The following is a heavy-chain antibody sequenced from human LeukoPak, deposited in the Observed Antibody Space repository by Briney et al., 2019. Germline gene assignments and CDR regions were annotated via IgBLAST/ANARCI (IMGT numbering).Heavy chain of an antibody. V-gene: IGHV1-3*01. CDR3: AREYCSSANCPLGSC. CDR2: IDARNGNT. Sequence: ASVKVSCKASGYTFTNYAMHWVRQAPGQRLEWMGRIDARNGNTKYSQSAQGRVTITRDTSATTVYMELSSLRSEDTAIYYCAREYCSSANCPLGSCWGQGTLVTVSS. D-gene: IGHD2-2*01. CDR1: GYTFTNYA. J-gene: IGHJ4*02.